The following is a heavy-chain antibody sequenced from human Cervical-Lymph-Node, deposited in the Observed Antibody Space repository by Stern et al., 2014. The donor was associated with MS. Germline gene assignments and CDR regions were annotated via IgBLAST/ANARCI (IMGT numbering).Heavy chain of an antibody. Sequence: QLQLQESGSGLVKTSQTLSLTCAVSGGSISSGGYSWSWIRQPPGKGLEWLGYCYHVESTYYNPSLKIRFTISVDRSKNQFSLKLSSVTAADTAVYYCARSSTVTPNAFDIWGQGTMVTVSS. D-gene: IGHD4-17*01. V-gene: IGHV4-30-2*01. CDR3: ARSSTVTPNAFDI. CDR2: CYHVEST. CDR1: GGSISSGGYS. J-gene: IGHJ3*02.